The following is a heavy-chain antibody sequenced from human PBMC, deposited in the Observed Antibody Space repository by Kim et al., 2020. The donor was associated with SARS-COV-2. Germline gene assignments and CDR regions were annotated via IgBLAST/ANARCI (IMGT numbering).Heavy chain of an antibody. CDR3: TSYDIFDYYYYYGMDV. J-gene: IGHJ6*01. CDR1: GGSISSSSYY. Sequence: SETLSLTCTVSGGSISSSSYYWGWIRQPPGKGLEWIGSIYYSGSTYYNPSLKSRVTISIDTSKNQFSLKLSSVTAADTAVYYCTSYDIFDYYYYYGMDV. CDR2: IYYSGST. D-gene: IGHD3-9*01. V-gene: IGHV4-39*01.